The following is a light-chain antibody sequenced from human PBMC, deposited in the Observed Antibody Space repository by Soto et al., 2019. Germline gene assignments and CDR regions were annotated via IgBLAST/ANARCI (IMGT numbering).Light chain of an antibody. CDR3: SSYTTSSTGV. CDR1: YSDVGGYNR. CDR2: EVS. J-gene: IGLJ1*01. V-gene: IGLV2-14*01. Sequence: QSALTQPASVSGSPGQSITISCTGAYSDVGGYNRVSWYQHHPGKAPKLMIYEVSNRPSGVSNRFSGSKSGNTASLTISGLQAEDEADYYCSSYTTSSTGVFGTGTKVTVL.